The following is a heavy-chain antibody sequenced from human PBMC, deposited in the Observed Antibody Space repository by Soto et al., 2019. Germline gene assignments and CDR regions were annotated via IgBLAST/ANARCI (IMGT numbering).Heavy chain of an antibody. Sequence: SETLSLTCTVSGGSISSDGNYWSWIRQHQGNILESFLCIYYTSTTYSNPSLKSRVTLSVDTSKNHFSLKLNSVTAADTAVYYSARARMVRGIIYYYGMDVWGQGTTVTVSS. J-gene: IGHJ6*02. CDR3: ARARMVRGIIYYYGMDV. V-gene: IGHV4-31*03. CDR1: GGSISSDGNY. D-gene: IGHD3-10*01. CDR2: IYYTSTT.